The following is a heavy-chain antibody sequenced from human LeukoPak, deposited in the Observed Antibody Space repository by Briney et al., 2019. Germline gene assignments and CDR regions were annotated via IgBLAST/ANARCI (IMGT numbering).Heavy chain of an antibody. CDR1: GGSISSYY. D-gene: IGHD6-13*01. CDR2: IYYSGST. J-gene: IGHJ6*02. CDR3: ARALVPHYYGMDV. Sequence: PSGTLSLTCTVSGGSISSYYWSWIRQPPGKGLEWIGYIYYSGSTNYNPSLKSRVTISVDTSKNQFSLKLSSVTAADTAVYYCARALVPHYYGMDVWGQGTTVTVSS. V-gene: IGHV4-59*01.